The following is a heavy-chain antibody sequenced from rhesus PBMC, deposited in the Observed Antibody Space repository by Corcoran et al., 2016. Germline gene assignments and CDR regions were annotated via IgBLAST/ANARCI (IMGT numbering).Heavy chain of an antibody. CDR1: GGSVSSSNW. Sequence: QVQLQESGPGLVKPSETLSLTCAVSGGSVSSSNWWSWIRQPPGKGLEWIGYISVSSGSTYYNPSLKSRVTISTDTSKNQFSLKLSSETAADTAVYYCARAYEDDYGYYYTGTFDYWGQGVLVTVSS. CDR2: ISVSSGST. CDR3: ARAYEDDYGYYYTGTFDY. J-gene: IGHJ4*01. V-gene: IGHV4-65*01. D-gene: IGHD3-9*01.